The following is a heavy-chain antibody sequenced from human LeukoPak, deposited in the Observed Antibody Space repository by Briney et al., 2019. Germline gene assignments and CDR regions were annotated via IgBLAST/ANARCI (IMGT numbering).Heavy chain of an antibody. J-gene: IGHJ4*02. Sequence: SETLSLTCTVSGGSISSYYWSWIRQPPGKGLEWIGYIYYSGSTNYNPSLKSRVTISVDTSKNQFSLKLSSVTAADTAVYYCARRGDSSGYYYGTFYYWGQGTLVTVSS. CDR1: GGSISSYY. CDR3: ARRGDSSGYYYGTFYY. CDR2: IYYSGST. D-gene: IGHD3-22*01. V-gene: IGHV4-59*08.